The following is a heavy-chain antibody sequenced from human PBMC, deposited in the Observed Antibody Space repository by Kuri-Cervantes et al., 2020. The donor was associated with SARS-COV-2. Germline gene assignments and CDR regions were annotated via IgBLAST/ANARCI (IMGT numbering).Heavy chain of an antibody. Sequence: GESLKISCAASGFTFSSYAMHWVRQAPGKGLEWVAVISYDGSNKYYADSVKGRSTISRDNSKNTLYMQMNSLRAEDTAVYYCARDIVPVGATYDAFDIWGQGTMVTVSS. V-gene: IGHV3-30-3*01. J-gene: IGHJ3*02. CDR1: GFTFSSYA. CDR2: ISYDGSNK. D-gene: IGHD1-26*01. CDR3: ARDIVPVGATYDAFDI.